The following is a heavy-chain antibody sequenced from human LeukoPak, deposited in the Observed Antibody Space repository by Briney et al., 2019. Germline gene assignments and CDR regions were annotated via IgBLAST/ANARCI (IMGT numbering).Heavy chain of an antibody. V-gene: IGHV4-38-2*02. CDR2: IYHSGST. Sequence: SETLSLTCTVSGYSISSGYYWGWIRQPPGKGLEWIGSIYHSGSTYYNPSLKSRVTISVDTSKNQFSLKLRSVTAADTAVYYCARARYFDWLSSSFDYWGQGTLVTVSS. CDR3: ARARYFDWLSSSFDY. J-gene: IGHJ4*02. CDR1: GYSISSGYY. D-gene: IGHD3-9*01.